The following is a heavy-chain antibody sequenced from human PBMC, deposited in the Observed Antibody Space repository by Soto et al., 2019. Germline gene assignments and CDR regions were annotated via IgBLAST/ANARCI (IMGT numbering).Heavy chain of an antibody. V-gene: IGHV4-31*03. Sequence: PSETLSLTCTVSGGSISSGGYYWSRIRQHPGKGLEWIGYICYSGTTYYNPSRKSRVTISVYTSKNQFSLKLSSVTAADTAVYYCARDIEAWIREEYYYDSSGYPWGQGTLDTVSS. CDR1: GGSISSGGYY. J-gene: IGHJ5*02. CDR3: ARDIEAWIREEYYYDSSGYP. CDR2: ICYSGTT. D-gene: IGHD3-22*01.